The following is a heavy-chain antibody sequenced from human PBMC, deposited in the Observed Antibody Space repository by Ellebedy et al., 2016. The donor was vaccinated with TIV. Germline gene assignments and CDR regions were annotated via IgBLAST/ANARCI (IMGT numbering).Heavy chain of an antibody. CDR1: GFTFSSYS. V-gene: IGHV3-21*01. CDR3: AREDYGDYSFDY. D-gene: IGHD4-17*01. J-gene: IGHJ4*02. Sequence: GESLKISCAASGFTFSSYSMNWVRQAPGKGLEWVSSISSSSSYIYYADSVKGRFTISRDNAKNSLYLQMNSLRAEDTAVYYCAREDYGDYSFDYWGQGTLVTVSS. CDR2: ISSSSSYI.